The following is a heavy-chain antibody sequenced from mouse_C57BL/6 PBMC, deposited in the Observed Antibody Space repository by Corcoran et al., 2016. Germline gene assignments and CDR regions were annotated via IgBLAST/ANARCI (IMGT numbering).Heavy chain of an antibody. CDR1: GFNIKNTY. CDR2: IDPANGNT. CDR3: ARGVIATVVATGYWYVDG. Sequence: EVQLQQSVAELVRPGASVKLSCTASGFNIKNTYMHWVKQRPEQGLEWIGRIDPANGNTKYAPKFQGKATINADTSSNTAYLQLISLTSEDTAIYYCARGVIATVVATGYWYVDGGGTGTTVTASA. D-gene: IGHD1-1*01. J-gene: IGHJ1*03. V-gene: IGHV14-3*01.